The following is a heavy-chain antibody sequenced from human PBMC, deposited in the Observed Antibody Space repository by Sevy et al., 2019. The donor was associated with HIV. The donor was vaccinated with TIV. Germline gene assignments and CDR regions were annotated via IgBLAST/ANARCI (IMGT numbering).Heavy chain of an antibody. CDR3: ARSQITISLSDAFDI. CDR1: GFTLSDFY. V-gene: IGHV3-11*01. D-gene: IGHD3-3*01. J-gene: IGHJ3*02. CDR2: ITSNSGTI. Sequence: GGSLRLSCAASGFTLSDFYMGCIRQAPGKGLEWVSYITSNSGTIYYADSVKGRFAISRDNAKNSLFLQMNSLRAEDSAVYYCARSQITISLSDAFDIWGQGTVVTVSS.